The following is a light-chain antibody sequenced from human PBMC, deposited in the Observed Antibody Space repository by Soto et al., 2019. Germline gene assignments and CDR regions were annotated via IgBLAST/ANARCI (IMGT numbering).Light chain of an antibody. Sequence: QPVLTQSPSASASLGASVKLTCTLSSGHSSYAIAWHQQQPEKGPRYLMNLNSDDSHSKLDVIPDRFSGSSSEAERYLTISGLKSEDEADYYCPTWGNGIHVFGAGTELAVL. V-gene: IGLV4-69*01. J-gene: IGLJ3*02. CDR2: LNSDDSH. CDR3: PTWGNGIHV. CDR1: SGHSSYA.